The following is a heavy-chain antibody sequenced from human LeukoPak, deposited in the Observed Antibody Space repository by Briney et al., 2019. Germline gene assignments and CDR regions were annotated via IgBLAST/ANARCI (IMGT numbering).Heavy chain of an antibody. Sequence: SETLSLTCTVSGGSISSYYWSWIRQPPGKGLEWIGYIYYSGSTNYNPSLKSRVTISVDTSKNQFSLKLSSVTAADTAVYYCASGFWSGYYIYWGQGTLVTVSS. CDR1: GGSISSYY. J-gene: IGHJ4*02. V-gene: IGHV4-59*01. D-gene: IGHD3-3*01. CDR3: ASGFWSGYYIY. CDR2: IYYSGST.